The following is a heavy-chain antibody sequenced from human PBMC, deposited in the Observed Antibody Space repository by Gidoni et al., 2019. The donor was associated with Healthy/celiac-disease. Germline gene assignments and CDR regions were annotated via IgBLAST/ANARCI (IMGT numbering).Heavy chain of an antibody. D-gene: IGHD1-26*01. CDR1: GFPFSSYA. V-gene: IGHV3-23*01. CDR3: AKVPSGSRLESDY. CDR2: ISGSGGST. Sequence: EVQLLESGGGLVQPGGSLRLSCAASGFPFSSYAMSWVRQAPGKGLEWVSAISGSGGSTYYADSVKGRFTISRDNSKNTLYLQMNSLRAEDTAVYYCAKVPSGSRLESDYWGQGTLVTVSS. J-gene: IGHJ4*02.